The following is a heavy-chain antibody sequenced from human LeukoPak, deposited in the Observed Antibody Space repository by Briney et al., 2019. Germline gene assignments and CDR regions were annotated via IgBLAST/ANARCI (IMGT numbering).Heavy chain of an antibody. J-gene: IGHJ4*02. Sequence: SGTLSLTCAVSGGSITSSNWWSWVRQPPGKGLEWIGEIYHSGSTNYNPSLKSRVTISVDTSKNQFSLKLSSVTAADTAVYYCARQRTVSYGYFDYWGQGTLVTVSS. CDR3: ARQRTVSYGYFDY. CDR2: IYHSGST. D-gene: IGHD5-18*01. CDR1: GGSITSSNW. V-gene: IGHV4-4*02.